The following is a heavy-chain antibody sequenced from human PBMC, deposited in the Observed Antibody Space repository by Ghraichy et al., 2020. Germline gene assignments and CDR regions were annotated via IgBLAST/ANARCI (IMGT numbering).Heavy chain of an antibody. V-gene: IGHV3-33*01. CDR1: GFTFSSYG. CDR3: ARVRVAYYDSSGYYDY. Sequence: GESLNISCAASGFTFSSYGMHWVRQAPGKGLEWVAVIWYDGSNKYYADSVKGRFTISRDNSKNTLYLQMNSLRAEDTAVYYCARVRVAYYDSSGYYDYWGQGTLVTVSS. CDR2: IWYDGSNK. J-gene: IGHJ4*02. D-gene: IGHD3-22*01.